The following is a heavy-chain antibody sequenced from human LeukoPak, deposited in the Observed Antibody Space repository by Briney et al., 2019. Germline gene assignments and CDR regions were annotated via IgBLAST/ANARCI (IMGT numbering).Heavy chain of an antibody. V-gene: IGHV2-5*02. J-gene: IGHJ4*02. CDR1: GFSLTTGGVA. CDR2: IHWDDDK. D-gene: IGHD3-10*01. CDR3: AHRTDYFSGTYGFDY. Sequence: SGPTLVKPTQTLTLTCTFSGFSLTTGGVAVGWIRQPPGRALEWLALIHWDDDKRYSPSLKSRLTLTKDASKNQVVLTMTNMDPVDTATYYCAHRTDYFSGTYGFDYWGQGTLVTVSS.